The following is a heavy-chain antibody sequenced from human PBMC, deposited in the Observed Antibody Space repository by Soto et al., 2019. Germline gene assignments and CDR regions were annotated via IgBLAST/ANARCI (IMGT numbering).Heavy chain of an antibody. CDR3: ARELGNSSSSDY. V-gene: IGHV4-34*01. Sequence: QVQLQQWGAELLKPSETLSLTCAVYGGSFSGYYWSWIRQPPGKGLEWIGEINHSGSTNYNPSLKSRVTISVDTSKNQFSLKLSSVTAADTAVYYCARELGNSSSSDYWGQGTLVTVSS. CDR2: INHSGST. J-gene: IGHJ4*02. CDR1: GGSFSGYY. D-gene: IGHD6-6*01.